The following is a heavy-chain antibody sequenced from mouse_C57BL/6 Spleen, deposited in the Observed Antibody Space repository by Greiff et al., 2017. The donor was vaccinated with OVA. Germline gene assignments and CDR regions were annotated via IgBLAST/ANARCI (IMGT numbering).Heavy chain of an antibody. CDR3: TTRAVVNYYAMDY. CDR1: GFNIKDDY. J-gene: IGHJ4*01. CDR2: IDPENGDT. V-gene: IGHV14-4*01. Sequence: VQLKQSGAELVRPGASVKLSCTASGFNIKDDYMHWVKQRPEQGLEWIGWIDPENGDTEYASKFQGKATITADTSSNTAYLQLSSLTSEDTAVYYCTTRAVVNYYAMDYWGQGTSGTVSS. D-gene: IGHD1-1*01.